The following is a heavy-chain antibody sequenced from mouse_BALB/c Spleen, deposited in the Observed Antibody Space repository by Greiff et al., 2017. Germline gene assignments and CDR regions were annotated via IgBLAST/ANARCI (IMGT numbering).Heavy chain of an antibody. CDR1: GYTFTSYW. CDR2: INPSTGYT. V-gene: IGHV1-7*01. CDR3: AQGDAMDY. J-gene: IGHJ4*01. Sequence: VQLQQSGAELAKPGASVKMSCKASGYTFTSYWMHWVKQRPGQGLEWIGYINPSTGYTEYNQKFKDKATLTADKSSSTAYMQLSSLTSEDSAVYYCAQGDAMDYWGQGTSVTVSS.